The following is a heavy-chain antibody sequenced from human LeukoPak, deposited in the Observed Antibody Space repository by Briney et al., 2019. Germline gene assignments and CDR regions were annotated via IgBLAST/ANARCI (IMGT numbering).Heavy chain of an antibody. D-gene: IGHD5-24*01. CDR2: INHSGST. Sequence: SETLSLTCAVYGGSFSGYYWSWIRQPPGKGLEWIGEINHSGSTIYNPSLKSRVTISVDTSKNQFSLKLSSVTAADTAVYYCAREADGYNFGRKNYYYYYMDVWGKGTTVTVSS. J-gene: IGHJ6*03. CDR1: GGSFSGYY. V-gene: IGHV4-34*01. CDR3: AREADGYNFGRKNYYYYYMDV.